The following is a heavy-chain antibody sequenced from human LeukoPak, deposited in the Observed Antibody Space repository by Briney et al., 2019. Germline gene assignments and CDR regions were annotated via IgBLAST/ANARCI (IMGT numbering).Heavy chain of an antibody. Sequence: ASVKVSCKASGYTFTSYDINWVRQATGQGLEWMGWMNPNSGNTGYAQKFQGRVTMTRNTSISTAYMELSSLRSEDTAVYYCARGGWYCSGGSCYGDYYYGMDVWGQGTTVTVSS. CDR2: MNPNSGNT. CDR3: ARGGWYCSGGSCYGDYYYGMDV. J-gene: IGHJ6*02. D-gene: IGHD2-15*01. CDR1: GYTFTSYD. V-gene: IGHV1-8*01.